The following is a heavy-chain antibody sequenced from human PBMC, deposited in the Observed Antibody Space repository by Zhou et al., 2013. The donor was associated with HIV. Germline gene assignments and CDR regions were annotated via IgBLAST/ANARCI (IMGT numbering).Heavy chain of an antibody. Sequence: QVQLVQSGAEVKKPGSSVKVSCKASGGTFSSYAISWVRQAPGQGPEWMGWISVQNGNTNYAQKFQGRVAMTTETSTSTAYMELRSLTSDDTAVYFCARSGQQLLATYYYYYMDVWGKGTTVFVS. CDR1: GGTFSSYA. J-gene: IGHJ6*04. CDR2: ISVQNGNT. V-gene: IGHV1-18*01. CDR3: ARSGQQLLATYYYYYMDV. D-gene: IGHD3-16*01.